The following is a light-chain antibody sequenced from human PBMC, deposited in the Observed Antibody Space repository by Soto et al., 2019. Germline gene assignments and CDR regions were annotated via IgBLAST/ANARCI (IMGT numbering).Light chain of an antibody. Sequence: DIQMTQSPSTLSASVADRVTITCRASPSISSWLAWYQQKPGKAPKLLIYKASSLESGVPSRFSGSGSGTEFTLTISSLQPDDFATYYCQQSGTFGQGTKLDIK. CDR2: KAS. V-gene: IGKV1-5*03. J-gene: IGKJ2*01. CDR1: PSISSW. CDR3: QQSGT.